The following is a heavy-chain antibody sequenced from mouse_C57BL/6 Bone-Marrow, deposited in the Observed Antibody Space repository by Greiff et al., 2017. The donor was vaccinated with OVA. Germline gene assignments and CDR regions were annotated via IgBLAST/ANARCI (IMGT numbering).Heavy chain of an antibody. CDR2: IWWDDDK. CDR1: GFSLRTFGMG. J-gene: IGHJ3*01. Sequence: QVTLKVCGPGILQPSQTLSLTCSFSGFSLRTFGMGVGWIRQPSGKGLEWLAHIWWDDDKYYNPALKSRLTISKDTSKNQVFLKIANVDTADTATYYCARREVYYYAPFAYWGQGTLVTVSA. CDR3: ARREVYYYAPFAY. D-gene: IGHD1-1*01. V-gene: IGHV8-8*01.